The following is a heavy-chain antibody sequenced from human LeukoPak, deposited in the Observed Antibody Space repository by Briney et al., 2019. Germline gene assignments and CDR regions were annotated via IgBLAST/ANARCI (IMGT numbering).Heavy chain of an antibody. CDR2: IGTASDT. Sequence: QPGGSLRLSCAASGFTFSSFDMHWVRHPTGQGLEWVSTIGTASDTYYPGSVEGRFTLSRDNAKNSLYLQMNSLTAGDTAVYYCARGPPRGKYYYIDVWGKGTTVTVSS. J-gene: IGHJ6*03. V-gene: IGHV3-13*01. D-gene: IGHD1-1*01. CDR3: ARGPPRGKYYYIDV. CDR1: GFTFSSFD.